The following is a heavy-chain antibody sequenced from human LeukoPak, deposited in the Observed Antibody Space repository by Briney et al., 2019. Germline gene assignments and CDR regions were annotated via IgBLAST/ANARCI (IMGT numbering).Heavy chain of an antibody. V-gene: IGHV4-39*01. J-gene: IGHJ4*02. CDR3: ARHRRGYDDGIDY. CDR1: GASISSGSYY. D-gene: IGHD5-12*01. CDR2: IYYSGNT. Sequence: SETLSLTCTVSGASISSGSYYWGWIRQPPGKGLEWIGSIYYSGNTFYNPSLKSRLTISVDTSKNHFSLKLSSVTAADTALYYCARHRRGYDDGIDYWGQGTLVTVSS.